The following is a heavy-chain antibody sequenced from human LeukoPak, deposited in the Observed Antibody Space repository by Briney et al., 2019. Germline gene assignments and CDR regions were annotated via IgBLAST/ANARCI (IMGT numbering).Heavy chain of an antibody. Sequence: SQTLSLTCTVSGGSISSGGYYWSWIRQPPGKGLEWIGSIYYSGSTYYNPSLKSRVTISVDTSKNQFSLKLSSVTAADTAVYYCARDVGSSGWFDPWGQGTLVTVSS. D-gene: IGHD6-6*01. V-gene: IGHV4-39*07. J-gene: IGHJ5*02. CDR1: GGSISSGGYY. CDR2: IYYSGST. CDR3: ARDVGSSGWFDP.